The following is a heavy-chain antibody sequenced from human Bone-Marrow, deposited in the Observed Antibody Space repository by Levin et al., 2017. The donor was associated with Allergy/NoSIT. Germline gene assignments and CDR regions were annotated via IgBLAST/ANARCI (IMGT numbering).Heavy chain of an antibody. D-gene: IGHD5-12*01. V-gene: IGHV1-69*13. CDR2: IIPIFGTA. CDR1: GGTFSSYA. Sequence: ASVKVSCKASGGTFSSYAISWVRQAPGQGLEWMGGIIPIFGTANYAQKFQGRVTITADESTSTAYMELSSLRSEDTAVYYCARSVDIVATNTKGAAFDIWGQGTMVTVSS. CDR3: ARSVDIVATNTKGAAFDI. J-gene: IGHJ3*02.